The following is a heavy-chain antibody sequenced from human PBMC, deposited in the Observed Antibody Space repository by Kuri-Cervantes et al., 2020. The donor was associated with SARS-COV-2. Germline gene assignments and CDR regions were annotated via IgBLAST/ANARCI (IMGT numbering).Heavy chain of an antibody. D-gene: IGHD6-13*01. CDR3: ARQDTAAGFMDY. J-gene: IGHJ4*02. V-gene: IGHV4-34*01. CDR1: GGSFSGYY. Sequence: ESLKISCAVYGGSFSGYYWSWIRQPPGKGLEWIGEINHSGSTNYNPSLKSRVTISVDTSKNQFSLKLSSVTAADTAVYYCARQDTAAGFMDYWGQGTLVTVSS. CDR2: INHSGST.